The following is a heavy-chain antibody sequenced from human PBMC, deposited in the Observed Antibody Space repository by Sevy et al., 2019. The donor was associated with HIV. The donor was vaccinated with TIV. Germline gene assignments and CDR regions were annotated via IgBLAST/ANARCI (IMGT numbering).Heavy chain of an antibody. CDR1: GFSLSTSGVG. J-gene: IGHJ6*02. Sequence: SGPTLVKPTQTLTLTCTFSGFSLSTSGVGVGWIRQPPGKALEWLALIYWDDDKRYSPSLKSRLTITKDTSKNQVVLTLTNMDPVDTATYYCAHHDAVFHYDILTGYDPGPYGMDVWGQGTTVTVSS. CDR3: AHHDAVFHYDILTGYDPGPYGMDV. D-gene: IGHD3-9*01. V-gene: IGHV2-5*02. CDR2: IYWDDDK.